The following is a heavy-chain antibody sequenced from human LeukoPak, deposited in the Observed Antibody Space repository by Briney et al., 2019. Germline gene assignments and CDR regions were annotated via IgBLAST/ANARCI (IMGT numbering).Heavy chain of an antibody. Sequence: SETLSLTCTVSGGSISSYYWSWIRQPPGKGLEWIAYIYYSGSTNYNPSLKSRVTISVDTSKNQFSLTLTSVTAADTAVYYCARYAYGGYYFDYWGQGTLVTVSS. V-gene: IGHV4-59*01. D-gene: IGHD3-16*01. CDR1: GGSISSYY. CDR3: ARYAYGGYYFDY. J-gene: IGHJ4*02. CDR2: IYYSGST.